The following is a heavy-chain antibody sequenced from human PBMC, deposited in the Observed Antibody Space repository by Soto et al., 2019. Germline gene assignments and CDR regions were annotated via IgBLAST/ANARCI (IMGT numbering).Heavy chain of an antibody. J-gene: IGHJ4*02. CDR1: GFTFSTCW. Sequence: GGSLILSCAASGFTFSTCWMMWVRQAPGKGLEWVANINQDGSERYYVDSVKGRFTISRDNAKNSLYLQMNSLRAEDTAVYYCVKDNRGSYWGQGTLVTVSS. CDR2: INQDGSER. V-gene: IGHV3-7*01. D-gene: IGHD3-10*01. CDR3: VKDNRGSY.